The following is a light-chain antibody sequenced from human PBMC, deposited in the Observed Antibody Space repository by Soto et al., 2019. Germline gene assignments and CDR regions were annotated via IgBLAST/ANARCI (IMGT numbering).Light chain of an antibody. J-gene: IGKJ1*01. CDR1: QSVSSTF. CDR3: QQYGSLWT. V-gene: IGKV3-20*01. Sequence: IVLTQSPGTLSLSPVEIATISCRASQSVSSTFEAWYNQKPGQAPRLLIYGASTRATGIPDRFSGSGSGTDFTLTISRLEPEDYAVYYCQQYGSLWTFGQGTKV. CDR2: GAS.